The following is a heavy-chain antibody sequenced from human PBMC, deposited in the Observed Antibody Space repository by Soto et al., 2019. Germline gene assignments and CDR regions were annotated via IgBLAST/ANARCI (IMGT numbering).Heavy chain of an antibody. CDR3: ERRRTDGDYAYYYYYMDV. D-gene: IGHD4-17*01. Sequence: SETLSLTCTVSGGSISSYYWSWIRQPPGKGLEWIGYIYYSGSTNYNPSLKSRVTISVDTSKNQYSLKLSSVTAADAAVYFCERRRTDGDYAYYYYYMDVWGKGTTVTVAS. CDR2: IYYSGST. J-gene: IGHJ6*03. CDR1: GGSISSYY. V-gene: IGHV4-59*08.